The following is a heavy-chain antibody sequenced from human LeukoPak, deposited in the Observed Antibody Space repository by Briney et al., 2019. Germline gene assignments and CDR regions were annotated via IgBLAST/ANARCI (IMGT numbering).Heavy chain of an antibody. Sequence: PGGSLRLSCAASGFTFSSYWMSWVRQAPGRGLEWVANIKQDGSEKYYVDSVKGRFTISRDNAKNSLYLQMNSLRAEDTAVYYCARDSSNDAFDIWGQGTMVTVSS. CDR3: ARDSSNDAFDI. CDR2: IKQDGSEK. J-gene: IGHJ3*02. V-gene: IGHV3-7*01. CDR1: GFTFSSYW.